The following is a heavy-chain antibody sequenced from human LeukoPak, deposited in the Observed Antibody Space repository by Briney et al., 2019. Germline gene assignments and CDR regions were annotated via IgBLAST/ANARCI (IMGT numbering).Heavy chain of an antibody. CDR2: IYYSGST. J-gene: IGHJ3*02. D-gene: IGHD6-13*01. Sequence: SETLSLTCNVSGGSISSYYWSWIRQPPGKGLEWIGYIYYSGSTNYNPSLKSRVTISVDTSKNQFSLKLSSVTAADTAVYYCATGDGSRSWYVAFDIWGQGTMVTVSS. V-gene: IGHV4-59*01. CDR1: GGSISSYY. CDR3: ATGDGSRSWYVAFDI.